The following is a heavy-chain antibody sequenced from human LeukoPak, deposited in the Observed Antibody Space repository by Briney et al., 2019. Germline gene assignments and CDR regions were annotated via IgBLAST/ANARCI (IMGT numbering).Heavy chain of an antibody. CDR3: ARDVYGDNYFDY. D-gene: IGHD4-17*01. Sequence: PGGSLRLSCAASGFTFSRNWMRWVSQAPGKGPEWVANIKQDGSDKYYVDSVKGRFTISRDNAKNSLYLQMNSLRAEDTAVYYCARDVYGDNYFDYWGQGTLVTVSS. V-gene: IGHV3-7*05. CDR2: IKQDGSDK. J-gene: IGHJ4*02. CDR1: GFTFSRNW.